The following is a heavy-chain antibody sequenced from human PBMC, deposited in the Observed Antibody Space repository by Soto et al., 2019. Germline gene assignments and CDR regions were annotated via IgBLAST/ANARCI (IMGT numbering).Heavy chain of an antibody. J-gene: IGHJ4*02. V-gene: IGHV4-59*01. CDR1: GGSISSYY. CDR2: IYYSGST. CDR3: ARARSLGYDILTGYYPIALDY. D-gene: IGHD3-9*01. Sequence: SETLSLTCTVSGGSISSYYWSWIRQPPGKGLEWIGYIYYSGSTNYNPSLKSRVTISVDTSKNQFSLKLSSVTAADTAVYYCARARSLGYDILTGYYPIALDYWGQGTLVTVSP.